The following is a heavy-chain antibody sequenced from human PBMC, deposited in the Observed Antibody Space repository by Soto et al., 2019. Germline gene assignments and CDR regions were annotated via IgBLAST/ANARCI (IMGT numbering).Heavy chain of an antibody. CDR3: ARASDSSGWYADY. D-gene: IGHD6-19*01. Sequence: EVQLVESGGGLIQPGGSLRLSCAASGFTVSSNYMSWVRQAPGKGLEWVSVIYSGGSTYYADSVKDRFTISRDNSKNTLYLQMNSLRAEDTAVYYCARASDSSGWYADYWGQGTLVTVSS. CDR2: IYSGGST. V-gene: IGHV3-53*01. J-gene: IGHJ4*02. CDR1: GFTVSSNY.